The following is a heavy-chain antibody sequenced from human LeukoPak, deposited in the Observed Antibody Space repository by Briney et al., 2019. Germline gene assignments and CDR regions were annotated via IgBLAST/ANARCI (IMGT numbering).Heavy chain of an antibody. CDR2: INPNIGGT. CDR1: GYTFTDYY. V-gene: IGHV1-2*02. Sequence: ASVKVSCNASGYTFTDYYMHWVRQAPGQGLEWMGWINPNIGGTNYAQKFQGRVTMTRDTSISTAYMELSRLRSDDTAVYYCARKTDPILRFLEWPRTRNNFNWFDPWGQGTLVTVSS. CDR3: ARKTDPILRFLEWPRTRNNFNWFDP. D-gene: IGHD3-3*01. J-gene: IGHJ5*02.